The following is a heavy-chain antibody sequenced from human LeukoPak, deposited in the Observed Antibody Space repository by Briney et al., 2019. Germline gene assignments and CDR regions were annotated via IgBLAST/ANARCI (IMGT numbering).Heavy chain of an antibody. V-gene: IGHV4-61*01. CDR1: GGSISSSSYY. J-gene: IGHJ4*02. D-gene: IGHD4-17*01. CDR3: ARHYGAYPPFDY. CDR2: IYYSGST. Sequence: SETLSLTCTVSGGSISSSSYYWSWIRQPPGKGLEWIGYIYYSGSTNYNPSLKSRVTISVDTSKNQFSLKLSSVTAADTAVYYCARHYGAYPPFDYWGQGTLVTVSS.